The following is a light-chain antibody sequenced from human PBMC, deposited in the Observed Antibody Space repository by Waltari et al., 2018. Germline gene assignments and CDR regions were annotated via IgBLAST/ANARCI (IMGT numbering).Light chain of an antibody. CDR1: QRISSY. CDR3: QQYNKWPPGT. V-gene: IGKV1-39*01. J-gene: IGKJ1*01. CDR2: AAS. Sequence: DIQMTQSPSSLSASVGDRVTITCRASQRISSYLNWYQQKPGKAPKLLIYAASSLQSGVPSRFSGSGSGTDFTLTISSLQSEDSAVYYCQQYNKWPPGTFGQGTKVEVK.